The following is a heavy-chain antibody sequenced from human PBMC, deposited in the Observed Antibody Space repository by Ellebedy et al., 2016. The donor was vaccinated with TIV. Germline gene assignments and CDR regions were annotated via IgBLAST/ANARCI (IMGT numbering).Heavy chain of an antibody. D-gene: IGHD3-22*01. CDR2: IYSGGST. Sequence: GGSLRLSXAASGFTVSSNYMSWVRQAPGKGLEWVSVIYSGGSTYYADSVKGRFTISRDNSKNTLYLQMNSLRAEDTAVYYCAKAVLHYYDSSGYFDAFDIWGQGTMVTVSS. J-gene: IGHJ3*02. CDR3: AKAVLHYYDSSGYFDAFDI. V-gene: IGHV3-66*02. CDR1: GFTVSSNY.